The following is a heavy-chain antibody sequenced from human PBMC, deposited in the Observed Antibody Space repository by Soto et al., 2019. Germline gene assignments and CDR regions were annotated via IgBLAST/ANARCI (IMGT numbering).Heavy chain of an antibody. CDR2: IIPIFGTA. D-gene: IGHD3-22*01. V-gene: IGHV1-69*13. Sequence: SVKVFCKASGGTFSSYAISWVRQAPGQGLEWMGGIIPIFGTANYAQKFQGRVTITADESTSTAYMELSSLRSEDTAVYYCARNYYDSSGYALDWFDPWGQGTLVTVS. CDR1: GGTFSSYA. J-gene: IGHJ5*02. CDR3: ARNYYDSSGYALDWFDP.